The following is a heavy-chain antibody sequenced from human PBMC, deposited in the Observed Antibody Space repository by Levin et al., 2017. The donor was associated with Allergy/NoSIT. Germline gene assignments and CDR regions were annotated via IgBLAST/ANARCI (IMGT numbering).Heavy chain of an antibody. D-gene: IGHD5-12*01. Sequence: SGGSLRLSCEGSGFTLSGYGMHWVRQAPGKELEWVAIITFDGNNRYYADSVKGRFTISRDTSRNTLYLEMKSLRPDDTAVYYCLKGAKSGYSGYRSDWGMGTLVTVSS. V-gene: IGHV3-30*18. CDR3: LKGAKSGYSGYRSD. CDR1: GFTLSGYG. CDR2: ITFDGNNR. J-gene: IGHJ4*02.